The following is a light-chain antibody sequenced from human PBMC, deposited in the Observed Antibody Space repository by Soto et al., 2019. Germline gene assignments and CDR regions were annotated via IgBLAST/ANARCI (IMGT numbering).Light chain of an antibody. CDR3: QQRSNWPP. J-gene: IGKJ1*01. CDR1: QSVSSY. Sequence: EIVLTQSPAAPSLSPGERATLSCRASQSVSSYLAWYQQKPGQAPRLLIYDASNRATGIPARFSGSGSGTDFTLTISSLEPEDFAVYYCQQRSNWPPFGQGTKVDIK. V-gene: IGKV3-11*01. CDR2: DAS.